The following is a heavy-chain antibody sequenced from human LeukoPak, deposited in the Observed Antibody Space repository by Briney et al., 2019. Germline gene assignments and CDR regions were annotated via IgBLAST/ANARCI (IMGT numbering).Heavy chain of an antibody. J-gene: IGHJ4*02. V-gene: IGHV6-1*01. CDR2: TYYRSKWYN. CDR1: GDSFSSNSAA. D-gene: IGHD2-21*02. Sequence: SQTLSLTCAISGDSFSSNSAAWNWLRQSPSRGLEWLGRTYYRSKWYNDYAVSVKSQMTINPDTSKNQFSLQLNSVTPEDTAVYYCARDHCGGDCPPDYWGQGTLVTVSS. CDR3: ARDHCGGDCPPDY.